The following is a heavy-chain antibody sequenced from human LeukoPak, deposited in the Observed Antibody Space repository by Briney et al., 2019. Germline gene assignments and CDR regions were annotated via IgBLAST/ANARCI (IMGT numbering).Heavy chain of an antibody. J-gene: IGHJ4*02. CDR1: GGSISSYY. CDR2: IYISGST. CDR3: ARASYIAAAAGYYFDY. D-gene: IGHD6-13*01. V-gene: IGHV4-4*07. Sequence: SETLSLTCTVSGGSISSYYWSWIRQPAGKGLEWIGRIYISGSTNYNPSLKSRVTMSVDTSKNQFSLKLSSVTAADTAVYYCARASYIAAAAGYYFDYWGQGTLVTVSS.